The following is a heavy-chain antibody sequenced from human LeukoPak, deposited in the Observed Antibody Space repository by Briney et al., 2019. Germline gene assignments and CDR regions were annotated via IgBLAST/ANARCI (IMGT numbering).Heavy chain of an antibody. J-gene: IGHJ4*02. CDR2: ISSSSSYI. CDR1: GFIFSSYS. Sequence: GGSLRLSCAASGFIFSSYSMNWVRQAPGKGLEWVSSISSSSSYIYYADSVKGRFTISRDNAKNSLYLQMNSLRAEDTAVYYCARESRIMITFGGVIANQGFFDYWGQGTLVTVSS. D-gene: IGHD3-16*02. V-gene: IGHV3-21*01. CDR3: ARESRIMITFGGVIANQGFFDY.